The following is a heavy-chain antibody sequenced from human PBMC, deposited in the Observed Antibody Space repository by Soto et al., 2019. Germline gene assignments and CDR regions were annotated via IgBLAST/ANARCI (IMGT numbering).Heavy chain of an antibody. Sequence: AGSLRLSFAACVFPVSWFRMNGVRPATGKGLEWISYSSSHYTKYADSVQGRFTVSRDNAKNSLYLQMNSLRHDDTAFYYCAREQQTGMVLGWFDTWGQGTLVTVSS. CDR2: SSSHYT. CDR3: AREQQTGMVLGWFDT. D-gene: IGHD1-1*01. CDR1: VFPVSWFR. J-gene: IGHJ5*02. V-gene: IGHV3-21*05.